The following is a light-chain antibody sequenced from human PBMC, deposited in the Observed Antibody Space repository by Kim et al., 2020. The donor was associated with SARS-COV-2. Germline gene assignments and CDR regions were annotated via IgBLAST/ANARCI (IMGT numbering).Light chain of an antibody. Sequence: GQEVTISCSGSSATIEANYVSWYQQVPGTVPKLLINDNNKRPSGVPDRFSGSRSGTSASLAITGLQTGDEADYYCGTWDNSLSAAVFGGGTQLTVL. CDR3: GTWDNSLSAAV. CDR1: SATIEANY. CDR2: DNN. V-gene: IGLV1-51*01. J-gene: IGLJ3*02.